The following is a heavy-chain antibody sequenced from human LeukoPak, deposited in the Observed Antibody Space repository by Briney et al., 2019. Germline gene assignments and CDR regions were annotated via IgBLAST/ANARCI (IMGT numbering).Heavy chain of an antibody. J-gene: IGHJ4*02. Sequence: SVKVSCKASGGTVSSYTISWVRQAPGQGLEWMGRIIPILGIANYAQKFQGRVTITADKSTSTAYMELSSLRSVDTAVYYCATHPDYYDSSGYYSGSSDYWGQGTLVTVSS. CDR2: IIPILGIA. D-gene: IGHD3-22*01. V-gene: IGHV1-69*02. CDR3: ATHPDYYDSSGYYSGSSDY. CDR1: GGTVSSYT.